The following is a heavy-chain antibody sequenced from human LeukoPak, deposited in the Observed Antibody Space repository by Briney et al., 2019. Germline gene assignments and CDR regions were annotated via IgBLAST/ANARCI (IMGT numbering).Heavy chain of an antibody. CDR3: ARRPNYGSGSSFDY. V-gene: IGHV4-34*01. CDR2: IYYSGST. D-gene: IGHD3-10*01. J-gene: IGHJ4*02. CDR1: GGSFGDYY. Sequence: SETLSLTCAVDGGSFGDYYWSWIRQPPGRGLEWIGSIYYSGSTYYNPSLKSRVTISVDTSKNQFSLRLSSVTAADTAVYYCARRPNYGSGSSFDYWGQGTLVTVSS.